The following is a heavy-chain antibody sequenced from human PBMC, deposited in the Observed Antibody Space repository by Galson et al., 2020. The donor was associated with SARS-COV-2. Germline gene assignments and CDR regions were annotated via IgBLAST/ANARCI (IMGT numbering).Heavy chain of an antibody. J-gene: IGHJ5*02. Sequence: SETLSLTCAVYGGSFSGYYWSWIRQPPGKGLEWIGEINHSGSTNYNPSLKSRVTISVDTSKNQFSLKLSSVTAADTAVYYCARGRPGIAAAGVWFDPWGQGTLVTVSS. V-gene: IGHV4-34*01. CDR2: INHSGST. CDR1: GGSFSGYY. D-gene: IGHD6-13*01. CDR3: ARGRPGIAAAGVWFDP.